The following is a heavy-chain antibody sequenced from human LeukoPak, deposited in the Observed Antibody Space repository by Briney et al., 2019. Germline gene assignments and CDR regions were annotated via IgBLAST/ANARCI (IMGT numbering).Heavy chain of an antibody. J-gene: IGHJ5*02. D-gene: IGHD3-3*01. CDR3: ARDSVGGMYYDFWSGYSNWFDP. Sequence: GGSLRLSCAASGFTFSDYYMSWVRQAPGKGLEWVAVISYDGSNKYYADSVKGRFTISRDNSKNTLYLQMNSLRAEDTAVYYCARDSVGGMYYDFWSGYSNWFDPWGQGTLVTVSS. CDR1: GFTFSDYY. CDR2: ISYDGSNK. V-gene: IGHV3-30-3*01.